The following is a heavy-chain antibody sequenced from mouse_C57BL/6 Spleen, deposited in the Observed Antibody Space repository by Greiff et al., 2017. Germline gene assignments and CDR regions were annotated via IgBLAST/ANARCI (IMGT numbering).Heavy chain of an antibody. D-gene: IGHD1-1*01. V-gene: IGHV3-6*01. CDR2: ISYGGSN. J-gene: IGHJ2*01. Sequence: EVQLQQSGPGLVKPSPSLSLTCSVTGYSITSGSYWNWIRQFPGNKLEWMSYISYGGSNNYNPSLKNRISITRDTSKNQFFLKLNSVTTEDTATYYCGRDGSSYNYMDYWGQGTTLTVSS. CDR1: GYSITSGSY. CDR3: GRDGSSYNYMDY.